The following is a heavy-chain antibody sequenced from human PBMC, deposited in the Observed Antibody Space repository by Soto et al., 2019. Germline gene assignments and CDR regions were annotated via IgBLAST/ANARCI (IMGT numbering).Heavy chain of an antibody. Sequence: LRLSCAASGFTFSSYAMHWVRQAPGKGLEWVAVISYDGSNKYYADSVKGRFTISRDNSKNTLYLQMNSLRAEDTAVYYCARYCSSTSCYILGPYYYYYGMDVWGQGTTVTV. J-gene: IGHJ6*02. D-gene: IGHD2-2*02. CDR2: ISYDGSNK. CDR3: ARYCSSTSCYILGPYYYYYGMDV. V-gene: IGHV3-30-3*01. CDR1: GFTFSSYA.